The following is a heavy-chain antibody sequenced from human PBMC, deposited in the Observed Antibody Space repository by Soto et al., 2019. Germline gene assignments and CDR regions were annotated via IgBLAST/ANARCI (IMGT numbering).Heavy chain of an antibody. Sequence: GGSLRLSCAASGFTFSNAWMNWVRQAPGKGLEWVGRIKSKTDGGTTDYAAPVKGRFTISRDDSKNTLYLQMNSLKTEDTAVYYCTTVEAANRYCGGDCYRPFDYWGQGTLVTVSS. D-gene: IGHD2-21*02. J-gene: IGHJ4*02. V-gene: IGHV3-15*07. CDR1: GFTFSNAW. CDR3: TTVEAANRYCGGDCYRPFDY. CDR2: IKSKTDGGTT.